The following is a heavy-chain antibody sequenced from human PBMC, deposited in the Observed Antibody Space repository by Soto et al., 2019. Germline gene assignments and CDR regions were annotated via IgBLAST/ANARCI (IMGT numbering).Heavy chain of an antibody. CDR2: INHSGST. D-gene: IGHD3-10*01. J-gene: IGHJ6*02. Sequence: PSETLSLTCAVYGGSFSGYYWSWMRQPPGKGLEWIGEINHSGSTNYNPSLKSRVTISVDTSKNQFSLKLSSVTAADTAVYYCARHAMVRGVLGYYYSGMDVWGQGTTVTVSS. V-gene: IGHV4-34*01. CDR1: GGSFSGYY. CDR3: ARHAMVRGVLGYYYSGMDV.